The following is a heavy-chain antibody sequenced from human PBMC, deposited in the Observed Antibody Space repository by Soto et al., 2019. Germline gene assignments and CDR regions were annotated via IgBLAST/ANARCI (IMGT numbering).Heavy chain of an antibody. Sequence: SETLSLTCAVYGGSFSGYYWSWIRQPPGKGLEWIGEINHSGSTNYNPSLKSRVTISVDTSKNQFPLKLSSVTAADTAVYYCARGGLRYYFDYWGPGTLVTVSS. CDR2: INHSGST. V-gene: IGHV4-34*01. CDR3: ARGGLRYYFDY. J-gene: IGHJ4*02. CDR1: GGSFSGYY.